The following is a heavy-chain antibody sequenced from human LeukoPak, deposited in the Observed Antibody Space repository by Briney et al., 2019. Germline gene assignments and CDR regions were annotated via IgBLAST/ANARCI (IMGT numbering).Heavy chain of an antibody. Sequence: GGSLRLSCAASGFTFRNTWMSWVRQAPGKGLEWVGRIKSKSVGGTIDYAAPVKGRFTISRDDSKNTVYLQMNSLGPEDTAVYYCGRVGVGAVAGNYLDYWGQGTLVTVSS. J-gene: IGHJ4*02. V-gene: IGHV3-15*01. D-gene: IGHD6-19*01. CDR2: IKSKSVGGTI. CDR3: GRVGVGAVAGNYLDY. CDR1: GFTFRNTW.